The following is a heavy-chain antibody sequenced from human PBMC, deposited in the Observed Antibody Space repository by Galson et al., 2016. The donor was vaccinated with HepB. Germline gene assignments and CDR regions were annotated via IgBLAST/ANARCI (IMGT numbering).Heavy chain of an antibody. D-gene: IGHD3-22*01. V-gene: IGHV1-3*01. CDR1: GYTFTNYA. J-gene: IGHJ3*02. CDR2: INAGNGNT. CDR3: ARASYYDSSGHDVFDT. Sequence: SVKVSCKASGYTFTNYAMHWVRQAPGQRLEWMGWINAGNGNTKYSQKFQGRVTITRDTSASTAYMELSSPRSEDTAVYYCARASYYDSSGHDVFDTWGQGTMVTVSS.